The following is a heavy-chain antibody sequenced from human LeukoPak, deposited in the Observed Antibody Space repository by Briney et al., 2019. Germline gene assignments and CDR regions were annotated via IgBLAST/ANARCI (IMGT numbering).Heavy chain of an antibody. CDR2: ISSGGGSAT. CDR1: GFTFSNYA. J-gene: IGHJ4*02. D-gene: IGHD4-17*01. V-gene: IGHV3-23*01. Sequence: GGSLRLSCAASGFTFSNYAMTWVRQAPGKGLEWLSIISSGGGSATYYADSVKGRFTISRDNSKSTLYLQMNSLRVEDTAVYFCAKQRCPNQVYGDSGDWGQGTLVTVSS. CDR3: AKQRCPNQVYGDSGD.